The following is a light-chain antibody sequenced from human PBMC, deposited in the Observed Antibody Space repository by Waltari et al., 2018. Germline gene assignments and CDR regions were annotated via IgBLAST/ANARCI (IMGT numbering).Light chain of an antibody. CDR2: AAS. V-gene: IGKV3-20*01. CDR3: QNHERLPAT. Sequence: EVVLTQSPGTLSLSPGERATLSCRASQSVSKYLAWYQQRPGQAPRLLIYAASTRATGIPDRFSGSGSGTDFSLTISRLEPEDFAVYYCQNHERLPATFGQGNKVEIK. CDR1: QSVSKY. J-gene: IGKJ1*01.